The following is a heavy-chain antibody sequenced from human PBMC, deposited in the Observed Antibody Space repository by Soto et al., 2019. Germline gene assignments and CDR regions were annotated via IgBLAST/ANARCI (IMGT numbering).Heavy chain of an antibody. D-gene: IGHD3-22*01. CDR3: AREGYDSSGYYYNYFDY. J-gene: IGHJ4*02. CDR1: GYTFTSYY. V-gene: IGHV1-46*01. CDR2: INPSGGST. Sequence: ASVKVSCKASGYTFTSYYMHWVRQAPGQGLEWMGIINPSGGSTSYAQKFQGRVTMTRDTSTSTVYMELSSLRSEDTAVYYCAREGYDSSGYYYNYFDYWGQGTLVTVSS.